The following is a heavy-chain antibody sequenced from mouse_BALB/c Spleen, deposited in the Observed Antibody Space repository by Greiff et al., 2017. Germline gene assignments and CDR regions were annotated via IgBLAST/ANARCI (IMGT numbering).Heavy chain of an antibody. CDR2: ILPGSGST. D-gene: IGHD2-14*01. V-gene: IGHV1-9*01. Sequence: VKLVESGAELMKPGASVKISCKATGYTFSSYWIEWVKQRPGHGLEWIGEILPGSGSTNYNEKFKDKATFTADTSSNTAYMQLSSLTSEDSAVYYCARLTYYRNAMDYWGQGTSVTVSS. CDR1: GYTFSSYW. J-gene: IGHJ4*01. CDR3: ARLTYYRNAMDY.